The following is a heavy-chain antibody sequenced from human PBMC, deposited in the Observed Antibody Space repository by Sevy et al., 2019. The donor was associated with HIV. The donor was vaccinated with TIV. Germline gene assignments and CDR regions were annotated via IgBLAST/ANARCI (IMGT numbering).Heavy chain of an antibody. CDR3: ARAIRWFFLNYYYYYMDV. Sequence: GGSLRLSCAASGFTFSSYSMNWVRQAPGKGLEWVSYISSSSSTIYYADSVKGRFTISRDNAKNSLYLQMNSLRDEDTTVYYCARAIRWFFLNYYYYYMDVWGKGTTVTVSS. CDR2: ISSSSSTI. V-gene: IGHV3-48*02. CDR1: GFTFSSYS. J-gene: IGHJ6*03. D-gene: IGHD2-15*01.